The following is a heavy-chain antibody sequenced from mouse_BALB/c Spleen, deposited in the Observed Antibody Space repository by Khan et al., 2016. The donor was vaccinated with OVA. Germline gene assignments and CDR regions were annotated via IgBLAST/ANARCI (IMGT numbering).Heavy chain of an antibody. D-gene: IGHD6-1*01. CDR1: GYTFTNYG. CDR3: ARSASYWFFDV. CDR2: INTYTGEP. J-gene: IGHJ1*01. V-gene: IGHV9-3-1*01. Sequence: QIQLVQSGPELKKPGETVKISCKASGYTFTNYGMNWVKQAPGKGLKWMGWINTYTGEPTYADDFKGRFAFSLETPANTAYLQNNNLKNEDTATYFCARSASYWFFDVWGAGTTVTVSS.